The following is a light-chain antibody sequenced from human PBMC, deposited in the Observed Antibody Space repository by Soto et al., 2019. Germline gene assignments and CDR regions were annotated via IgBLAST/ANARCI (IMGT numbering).Light chain of an antibody. Sequence: LTHKQVTLYLSPGAKATLSCRASQSVDSHLAWYQQKPGQAPRLLIYDVSKRATGNPARFSGSGSGTDFTLTISCLEPEDFTVYCCQHRNVRMNRFG. CDR2: DVS. CDR3: QHRNVRMNR. CDR1: QSVDSH. J-gene: IGKJ2*01. V-gene: IGKV3-11*01.